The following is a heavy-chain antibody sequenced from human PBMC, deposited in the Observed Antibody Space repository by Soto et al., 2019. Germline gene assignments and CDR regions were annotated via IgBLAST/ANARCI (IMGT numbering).Heavy chain of an antibody. V-gene: IGHV4-4*07. CDR1: GGSISSYY. D-gene: IGHD3-22*01. J-gene: IGHJ4*02. Sequence: TLSLTCTVSGGSISSYYWSWIRQPAGKGLEWIGRIYTSGSTNYNPSLKSRVTMSVDTSKNQFSLKLSSVTAADTAVYYCARDGYDSSGYYYAYFDYWGQGTLVTVSS. CDR2: IYTSGST. CDR3: ARDGYDSSGYYYAYFDY.